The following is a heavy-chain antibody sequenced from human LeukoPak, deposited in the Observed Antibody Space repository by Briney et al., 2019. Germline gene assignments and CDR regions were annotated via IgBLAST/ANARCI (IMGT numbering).Heavy chain of an antibody. J-gene: IGHJ5*02. V-gene: IGHV3-21*01. D-gene: IGHD6-13*01. CDR2: ISSSSSYI. CDR3: ARDAQQLVQSWFDP. CDR1: GFTSSSYS. Sequence: GGSLRLSCAASGFTSSSYSMNWVRQAPGKGLEWVSSISSSSSYIYYAGSVKGRFTISRDNAKNSLYLQMNSLRAEDTAVYYCARDAQQLVQSWFDPWGQGTLVTVSS.